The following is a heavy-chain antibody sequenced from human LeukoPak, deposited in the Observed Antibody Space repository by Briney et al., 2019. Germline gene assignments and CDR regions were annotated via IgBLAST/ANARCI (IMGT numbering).Heavy chain of an antibody. CDR2: ISGSGGST. V-gene: IGHV3-23*01. CDR1: GFTFSSYA. CDR3: AKYTRAPWSAFDY. J-gene: IGHJ4*02. Sequence: GGSLRLSCAASGFTFSSYAMSWVRQAPGKGLEWVSTISGSGGSTYYADSVKGRFTISRDNSKNTLHLQMNSLRAEDTAVYYCAKYTRAPWSAFDYWGQGTQVTVSS. D-gene: IGHD1-1*01.